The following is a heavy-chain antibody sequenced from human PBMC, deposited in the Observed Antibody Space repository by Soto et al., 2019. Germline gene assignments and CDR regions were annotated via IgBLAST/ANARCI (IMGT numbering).Heavy chain of an antibody. CDR3: ARAIVGPTTTGWLDP. CDR1: GGTFSRYA. D-gene: IGHD1-26*01. J-gene: IGHJ5*02. V-gene: IGHV1-69*01. CDR2: IIHIFGTA. Sequence: QVQLVQSGAEVKKPGSSVKVSCKASGGTFSRYAISWVRQAPGQGLEWMGGIIHIFGTANYAQRFQGRVTITSDESTSTAYMELSSLRFEDTAVYYCARAIVGPTTTGWLDPWGQGTLVTVSS.